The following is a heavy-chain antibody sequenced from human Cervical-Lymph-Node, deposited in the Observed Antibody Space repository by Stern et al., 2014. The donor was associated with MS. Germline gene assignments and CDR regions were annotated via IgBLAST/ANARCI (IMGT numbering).Heavy chain of an antibody. Sequence: EVQLEESGGGLVHPGGSVQLSCAASGFGFSGSGVHWVRQAAGKGLEWIGCVRTKTYNYATAYGVSMEGRFTISSDDSMTTAFLEINNLKTDDSAVYYCACPVASLYGLDVWGQGTTVIVSS. J-gene: IGHJ6*02. CDR2: VRTKTYNYAT. V-gene: IGHV3-73*01. CDR3: ACPVASLYGLDV. CDR1: GFGFSGSG. D-gene: IGHD6-19*01.